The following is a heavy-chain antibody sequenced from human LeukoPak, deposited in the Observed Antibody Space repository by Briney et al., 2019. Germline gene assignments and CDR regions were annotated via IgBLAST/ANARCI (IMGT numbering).Heavy chain of an antibody. D-gene: IGHD3-9*01. V-gene: IGHV3-30*18. CDR1: GFTFSSYG. CDR2: ISYDGSNK. Sequence: GGSLRLSCAASGFTFSSYGMHWVRQAPGKGLEWVALISYDGSNKYYADSVKGRFTISRDNSKNTLYLQMNSLRAEDTAIYYCAKDLKWGYNILTGYSASPFDNWGQGTLVTVSS. CDR3: AKDLKWGYNILTGYSASPFDN. J-gene: IGHJ4*02.